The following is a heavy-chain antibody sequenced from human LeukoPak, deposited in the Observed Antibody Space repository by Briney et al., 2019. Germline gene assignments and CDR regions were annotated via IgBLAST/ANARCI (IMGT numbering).Heavy chain of an antibody. V-gene: IGHV1-18*01. D-gene: IGHD4-11*01. CDR3: ARDLYRDSLPVSWFDP. CDR1: GYTFTSYG. J-gene: IGHJ5*02. Sequence: VASVKVSCKASGYTFTSYGISGVRQAPGQGLEWMGWISDYNGNTNYAQKLQGRVTMTTDTSTSTAYMELRSLRSDDTAVYYCARDLYRDSLPVSWFDPWGQGTLVTVSS. CDR2: ISDYNGNT.